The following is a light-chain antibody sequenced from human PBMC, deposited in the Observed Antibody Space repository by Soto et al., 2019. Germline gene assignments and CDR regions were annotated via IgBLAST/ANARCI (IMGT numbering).Light chain of an antibody. CDR2: DDS. CDR1: NIGSKS. V-gene: IGLV3-21*02. J-gene: IGLJ2*01. Sequence: SYELTQPPSVSVAPGQTARITCGGNNIGSKSVHWYQQKPGQAPVLVVYDDSDRPSGIPERFSGSNSGNTATLTISRVEAGDEADYYCQVWDSSSDLRVVFGGGTKVTVL. CDR3: QVWDSSSDLRVV.